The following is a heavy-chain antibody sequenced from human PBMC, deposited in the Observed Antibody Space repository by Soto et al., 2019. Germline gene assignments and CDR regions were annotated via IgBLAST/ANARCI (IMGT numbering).Heavy chain of an antibody. D-gene: IGHD6-13*01. CDR3: ARRRIAAAGTGYFQH. CDR1: GGSFSGYY. CDR2: INHSGST. Sequence: SETLSLTCAVYGGSFSGYYWSWIRQPPGKGLEWIGEINHSGSTNYNPSLKSRVTISVDTSKNQFSLKLSSVTAADTAVYYCARRRIAAAGTGYFQHWGQGTLVTVSS. V-gene: IGHV4-34*01. J-gene: IGHJ1*01.